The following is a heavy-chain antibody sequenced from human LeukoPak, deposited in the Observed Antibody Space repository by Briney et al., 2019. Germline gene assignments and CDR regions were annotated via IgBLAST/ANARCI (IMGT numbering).Heavy chain of an antibody. V-gene: IGHV3-30*03. Sequence: GRSLRLSCAASGFTFSAYPMHWVRQAPGKGLEWVAFISYDGYNTYYADSVKGRFTISRDNAEKSLFLRMTSLRVEDTAIYYCGRGLYGSGRRSLMAHWGPGTLVTVSS. CDR2: ISYDGYNT. CDR3: GRGLYGSGRRSLMAH. J-gene: IGHJ4*02. CDR1: GFTFSAYP. D-gene: IGHD3-10*01.